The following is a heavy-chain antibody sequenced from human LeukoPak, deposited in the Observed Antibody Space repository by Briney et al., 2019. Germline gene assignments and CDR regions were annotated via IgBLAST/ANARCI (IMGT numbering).Heavy chain of an antibody. Sequence: SETLSLTCTVSGGSISSGDYYWSWIRQPPGKGLEWIGYIYYSGSTYYNPSLKSRVTISVDTSKNQFSLKLSSVTAADTAVYYCARRWEGDLDDAFDIWGQGTMVTVSS. D-gene: IGHD1-26*01. CDR1: GGSISSGDYY. CDR2: IYYSGST. CDR3: ARRWEGDLDDAFDI. V-gene: IGHV4-30-4*08. J-gene: IGHJ3*02.